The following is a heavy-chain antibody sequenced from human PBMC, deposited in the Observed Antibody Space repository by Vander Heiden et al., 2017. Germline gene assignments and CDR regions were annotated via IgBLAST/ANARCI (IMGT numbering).Heavy chain of an antibody. V-gene: IGHV3-9*01. CDR3: AKDVEYGINYYDGMDV. Sequence: GRFTIARDNAKNSLYLEMNSLRPEDTALYYCAKDVEYGINYYDGMDVWGQGTTVTVSS. D-gene: IGHD3-16*01. J-gene: IGHJ6*01.